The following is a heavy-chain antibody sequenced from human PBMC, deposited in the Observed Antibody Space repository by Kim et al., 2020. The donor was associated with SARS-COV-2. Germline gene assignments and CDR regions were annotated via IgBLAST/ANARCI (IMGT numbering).Heavy chain of an antibody. CDR3: ARTLLERGYSYGSVY. J-gene: IGHJ4*02. D-gene: IGHD5-18*01. V-gene: IGHV4-34*01. Sequence: PTRKRRVTISVDTSKNQFSLKLSSVTAADTAVYYCARTLLERGYSYGSVYWGQGTLVTVSS.